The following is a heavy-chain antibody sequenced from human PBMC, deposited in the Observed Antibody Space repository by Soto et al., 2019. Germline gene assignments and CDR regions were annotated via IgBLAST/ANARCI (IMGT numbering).Heavy chain of an antibody. CDR2: ISYDGSNK. CDR1: GFTFSSYG. CDR3: ASTNTFDI. Sequence: VQLVESGGGVVQPGRSLRLSCAASGFTFSSYGMHWGRQAPGKRLEWVAVISYDGSNKYYADTVKGRFTISRDSSKNTLYLQMNSRRAEDTAVYYCASTNTFDIWGQGTMVTVSS. J-gene: IGHJ3*02. V-gene: IGHV3-30*03.